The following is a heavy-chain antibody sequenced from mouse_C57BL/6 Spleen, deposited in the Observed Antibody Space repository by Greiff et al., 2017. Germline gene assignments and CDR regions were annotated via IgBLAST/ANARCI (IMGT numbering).Heavy chain of an antibody. CDR3: ARREFITTVRDY. CDR2: IDPSDSYT. CDR1: GYTFTSYW. V-gene: IGHV1-50*01. Sequence: QVQLQQPGAELVKPGASVKLSCKASGYTFTSYWMQWVKQRPGQGLEWIGEIDPSDSYTNYNQKFKGKSTLTVDPSSSTAYMQLSSLTSEDSAVYYCARREFITTVRDYWGQGTSVTVSS. J-gene: IGHJ4*01. D-gene: IGHD1-1*01.